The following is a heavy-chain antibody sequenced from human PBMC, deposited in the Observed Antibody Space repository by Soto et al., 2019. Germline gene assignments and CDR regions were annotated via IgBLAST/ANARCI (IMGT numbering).Heavy chain of an antibody. Sequence: QVQLQESGPGLVKPSQTLSLTCTVSGGSISSGGYYWSWICQHPGKGLEWIGYIYYCGSTYYNPSLESRFTISVDTSKNQFSLKLSSVTAAVTAVDYCARDLSPLYSPRGMDVWGQGTTVTVSS. CDR3: ARDLSPLYSPRGMDV. CDR2: IYYCGST. D-gene: IGHD3-16*01. V-gene: IGHV4-31*03. CDR1: GGSISSGGYY. J-gene: IGHJ6*02.